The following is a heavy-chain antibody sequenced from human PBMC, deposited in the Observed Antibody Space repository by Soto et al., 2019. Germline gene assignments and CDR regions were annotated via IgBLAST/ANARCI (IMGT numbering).Heavy chain of an antibody. J-gene: IGHJ1*01. D-gene: IGHD6-19*01. Sequence: GGSLRLSCAASGFTFDDYAMHWVRQAPGKGLEWVSGISWNSGSIGYADSVKGRFTISRDNAKNSLYLQMNSLRAEDTALYYCAKGDLSGWYAEYFQHWGQGTLVTVSS. CDR2: ISWNSGSI. V-gene: IGHV3-9*01. CDR3: AKGDLSGWYAEYFQH. CDR1: GFTFDDYA.